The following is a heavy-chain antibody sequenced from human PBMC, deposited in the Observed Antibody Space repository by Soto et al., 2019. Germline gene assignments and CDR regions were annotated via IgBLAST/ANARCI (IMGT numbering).Heavy chain of an antibody. CDR1: GFTFSSYG. CDR3: AKVGQQLVRTNYYYYGMDV. V-gene: IGHV3-30*18. D-gene: IGHD6-6*01. CDR2: ISYDGSNK. J-gene: IGHJ6*02. Sequence: VGSLRLSGAASGFTFSSYGMHWVGQAPGKGLEWVAVISYDGSNKYYADSVKGRFTISRDNSKNTLYLQMNSLRAEDTAVYYCAKVGQQLVRTNYYYYGMDVWGQGTTVTVSS.